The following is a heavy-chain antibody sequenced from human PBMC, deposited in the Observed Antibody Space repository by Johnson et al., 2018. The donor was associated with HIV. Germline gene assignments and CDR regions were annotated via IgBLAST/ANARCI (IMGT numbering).Heavy chain of an antibody. D-gene: IGHD2-21*01. CDR1: EFTFSYYW. Sequence: VQLVESGGGLIQPGGSLTLSCEGSEFTFSYYWMHWVRQAPGKGPVWVSHIHNDGRRTTYADSVKGRFTISRDNAKNRVYLQMDNLRVEDTAVYYCAKVECGGDTCAGYDPFDLWGQGTLVTVSS. J-gene: IGHJ3*01. CDR2: IHNDGRRT. CDR3: AKVECGGDTCAGYDPFDL. V-gene: IGHV3-74*01.